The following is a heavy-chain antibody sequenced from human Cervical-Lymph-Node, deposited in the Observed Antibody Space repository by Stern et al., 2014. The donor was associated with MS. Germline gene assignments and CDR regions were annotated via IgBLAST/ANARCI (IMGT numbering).Heavy chain of an antibody. Sequence: EVHLVESGGGLVQPGMSLRLSCAASGFTFADYAMHWVQQAPGKGLEWVSGMSWTSGSIGYADSVKGRFTISRDNAKNSLYLQMNSLRTEDTAFYYCAKGSVGIAAPRNFDYWGQGTLVTVSS. CDR1: GFTFADYA. D-gene: IGHD6-13*01. CDR2: MSWTSGSI. V-gene: IGHV3-9*01. CDR3: AKGSVGIAAPRNFDY. J-gene: IGHJ4*02.